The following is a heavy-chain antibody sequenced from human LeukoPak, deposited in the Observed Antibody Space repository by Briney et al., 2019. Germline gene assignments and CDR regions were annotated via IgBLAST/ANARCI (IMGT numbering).Heavy chain of an antibody. CDR3: ARAAEYSSGWYLFDY. J-gene: IGHJ4*02. V-gene: IGHV4-4*07. D-gene: IGHD6-19*01. Sequence: PSETLSLTCTVSGGSXSSYYWTXXXXXAXXXLEWIGRIYTSGGTNYNPSLKTRVTMSVDTSKNQVSLKLSSVTAADTAMYYCARAAEYSSGWYLFDYWGQGILVTVSA. CDR2: IYTSGGT. CDR1: GGSXSSYY.